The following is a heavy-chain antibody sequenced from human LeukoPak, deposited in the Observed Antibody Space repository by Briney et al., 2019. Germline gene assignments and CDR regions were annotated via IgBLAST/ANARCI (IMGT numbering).Heavy chain of an antibody. CDR3: ARDTARDSSGYSFDY. CDR2: IYTSGST. V-gene: IGHV4-4*07. D-gene: IGHD3-22*01. Sequence: KPSETLSLTCTVSGGSISSYYWSWIRQPAGTGLEWIGRIYTSGSTNYNPSLKSRVTMSVDTSKNQFSLKLSSVTAADTAVYYCARDTARDSSGYSFDYWGQGTLVTVSS. J-gene: IGHJ4*02. CDR1: GGSISSYY.